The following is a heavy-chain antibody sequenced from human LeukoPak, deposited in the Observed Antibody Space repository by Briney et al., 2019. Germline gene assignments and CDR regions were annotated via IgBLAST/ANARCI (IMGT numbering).Heavy chain of an antibody. V-gene: IGHV3-9*01. Sequence: PGGSLRLSCEASGFTFDDYAMHWVRQAPGKGLEWVSGISWNSGSIGYADSVKGRFTISRDNAKNSLYLQMNSLRAEDTALYYCAKSGWELLQGYFDYWGQGTLVTVSS. J-gene: IGHJ4*02. D-gene: IGHD1-26*01. CDR3: AKSGWELLQGYFDY. CDR1: GFTFDDYA. CDR2: ISWNSGSI.